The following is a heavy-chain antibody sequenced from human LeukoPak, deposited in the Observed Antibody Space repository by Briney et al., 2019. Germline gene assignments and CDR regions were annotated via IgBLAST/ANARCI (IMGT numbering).Heavy chain of an antibody. CDR1: GYTFTNYY. V-gene: IGHV1-46*01. CDR3: ARIAVAGLEAPQYYYYMDV. CDR2: INPGGGNT. D-gene: IGHD6-19*01. Sequence: ASVKVSCKASGYTFTNYYMHWVRQAPGQGLEWMGLINPGGGNTNYAQNFQGRVTMTTDTSTSTAYMELRSLRSDDTAVYYCARIAVAGLEAPQYYYYMDVWGKGTTVTVSS. J-gene: IGHJ6*03.